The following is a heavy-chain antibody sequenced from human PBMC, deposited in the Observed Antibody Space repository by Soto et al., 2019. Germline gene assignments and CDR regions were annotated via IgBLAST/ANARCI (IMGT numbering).Heavy chain of an antibody. CDR3: TTGSSTSCRGCYYYYGMDV. Sequence: GGSLRLSCAASGFTFSNAWMSWVRQAPGKGLEWVGRIKSKTDGGTTDYAAPVKGRFTISRDDSKNTLYLQMNSLKTEDTAVYYCTTGSSTSCRGCYYYYGMDVWGQGTTVTVSS. CDR2: IKSKTDGGTT. J-gene: IGHJ6*02. V-gene: IGHV3-15*01. CDR1: GFTFSNAW. D-gene: IGHD2-2*01.